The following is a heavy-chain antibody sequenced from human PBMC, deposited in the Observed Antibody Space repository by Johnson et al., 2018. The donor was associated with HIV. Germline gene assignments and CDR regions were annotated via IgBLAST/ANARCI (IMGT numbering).Heavy chain of an antibody. CDR2: LYSGGRT. CDR1: GFTVSSNY. D-gene: IGHD2-21*01. V-gene: IGHV3-66*01. J-gene: IGHJ3*01. CDR3: ARDPITPYERGPDAFDV. Sequence: EVQLVESGGGLVQPGGSLRLSCAASGFTVSSNYMTWVRQAPGKGLEWVSILYSGGRTYYTDSVKGRFTISRDTAKNTLYLQMNSLRVEDTAVYYCARDPITPYERGPDAFDVWGQGTVVTVSS.